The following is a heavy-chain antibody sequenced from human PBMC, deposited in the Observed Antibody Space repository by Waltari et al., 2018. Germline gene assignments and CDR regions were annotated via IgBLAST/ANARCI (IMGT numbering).Heavy chain of an antibody. CDR1: GYTFTSYA. J-gene: IGHJ3*02. V-gene: IGHV1-3*03. CDR3: ARDGGYGDYSDAFDI. D-gene: IGHD4-17*01. Sequence: QVQLVQSGAEVKEPGASVKVSCKASGYTFTSYAMHWVRQAPGQRLEWMGWINAGNGNTKYSQEFQGRVTITRDTSASTAYMELSSLRSEDMAVYYCARDGGYGDYSDAFDIWGQGTMVTVSS. CDR2: INAGNGNT.